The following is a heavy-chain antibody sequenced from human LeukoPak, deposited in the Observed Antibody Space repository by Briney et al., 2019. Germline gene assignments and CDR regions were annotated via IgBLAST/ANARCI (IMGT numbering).Heavy chain of an antibody. Sequence: GGSLRLSCAASGFASSGYAMSWVRQAPGKGLEWVSAISGSGGSTYYADSVKGRFTISRDNSKNTLYLQMNSLRAEDTAVYYCAKDLRTGTAYYYYGMDVWGKGTTVTVSS. CDR3: AKDLRTGTAYYYYGMDV. J-gene: IGHJ6*04. CDR2: ISGSGGST. D-gene: IGHD1-1*01. CDR1: GFASSGYA. V-gene: IGHV3-23*01.